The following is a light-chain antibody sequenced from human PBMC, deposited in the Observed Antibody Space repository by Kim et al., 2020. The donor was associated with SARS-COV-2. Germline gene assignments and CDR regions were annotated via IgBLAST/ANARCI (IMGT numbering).Light chain of an antibody. CDR1: QNIRTY. J-gene: IGKJ4*01. CDR2: AAS. Sequence: IQMTQSPSSLSASIGDRVTITCRTSQNIRTYSNWYQQRPGKAPKLLVYAASSLQSEVPSRFSGGGSGTDFTLTIASLQADDFATYYCQQTYSNPPTFGGGTKVDIK. V-gene: IGKV1-39*01. CDR3: QQTYSNPPT.